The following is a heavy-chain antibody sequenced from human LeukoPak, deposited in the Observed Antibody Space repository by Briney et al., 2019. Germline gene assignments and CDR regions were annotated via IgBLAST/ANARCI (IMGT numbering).Heavy chain of an antibody. J-gene: IGHJ4*02. Sequence: SETLPLTCTVSGDSISSYYWSWIRQPPGKGLEWIGYIDYTGSTNYNPSLKSRVTISVDTSKKQFSLKLTSVTATDTAVYYCATYYCGGDCYSGYFDYWGQGTLVTVSS. CDR1: GDSISSYY. CDR2: IDYTGST. D-gene: IGHD2-21*02. CDR3: ATYYCGGDCYSGYFDY. V-gene: IGHV4-59*08.